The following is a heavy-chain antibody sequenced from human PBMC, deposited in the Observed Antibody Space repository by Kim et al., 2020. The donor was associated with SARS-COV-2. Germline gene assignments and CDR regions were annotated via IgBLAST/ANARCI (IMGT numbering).Heavy chain of an antibody. J-gene: IGHJ1*01. V-gene: IGHV3-30*18. D-gene: IGHD3-22*01. Sequence: GGSLRLSCAASGFTFSSYGMHWVRQAPGKGLEWVAVISYDGSNKYYADSVKGRFTISRDNSKNTLYLQMNSLRAEDTAVYYCAKDSHYYDSSGYYREYFQHWGQGTLVTVSS. CDR2: ISYDGSNK. CDR1: GFTFSSYG. CDR3: AKDSHYYDSSGYYREYFQH.